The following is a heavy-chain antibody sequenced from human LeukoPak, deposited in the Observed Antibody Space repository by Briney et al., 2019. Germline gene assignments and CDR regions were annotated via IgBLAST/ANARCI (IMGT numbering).Heavy chain of an antibody. V-gene: IGHV4-4*09. D-gene: IGHD6-13*01. CDR1: GGSINNDY. Sequence: SETLSLTCTVSGGSINNDYWSWIRQPSGKGLEWIGYIYTRGTTKYNPSLKSRVTISVDTSKKQFSLRLSSVTAADTAVYSCARRVGSSSWPDNWFGPWGQGTLVTVSS. CDR3: ARRVGSSSWPDNWFGP. CDR2: IYTRGTT. J-gene: IGHJ5*02.